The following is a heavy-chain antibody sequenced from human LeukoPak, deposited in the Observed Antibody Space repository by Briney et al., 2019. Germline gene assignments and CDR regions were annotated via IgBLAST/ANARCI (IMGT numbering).Heavy chain of an antibody. CDR1: GYTFTSYG. CDR2: ISAYNGNT. D-gene: IGHD3-3*01. V-gene: IGHV1-18*01. J-gene: IGHJ6*02. CDR3: ARVSYYDFWSGYYTSPENYYYGMDV. Sequence: ASVKVSCKASGYTFTSYGISWVRQAPGQGLDWMGWISAYNGNTNYAQKLQGRVTMTTDTSTSTAYMELRSLRSDDTAVYYCARVSYYDFWSGYYTSPENYYYGMDVWGQGATVTVSS.